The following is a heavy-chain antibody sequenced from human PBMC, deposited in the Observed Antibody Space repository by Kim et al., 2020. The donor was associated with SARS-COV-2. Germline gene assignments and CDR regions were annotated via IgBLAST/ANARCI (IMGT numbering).Heavy chain of an antibody. CDR1: GHFFTRDS. CDR2: IDCGNGNT. CDR3: LGGSYFDY. V-gene: IGHV1-3*01. J-gene: IGHJ4*02. Sequence: ASVKVSCKTSGHFFTRDSIHWVRQAPGQGLEWMGGIDCGNGNTIYSQKFQGRVTFNTDTSASTAYMELSFLRSEDSAVYYCLGGSYFDYGGQGTLVTVSS. D-gene: IGHD3-16*01.